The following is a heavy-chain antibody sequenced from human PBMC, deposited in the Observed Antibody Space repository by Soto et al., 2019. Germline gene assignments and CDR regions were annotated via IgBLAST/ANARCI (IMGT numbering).Heavy chain of an antibody. D-gene: IGHD2-15*01. Sequence: QVQLQQWGAGLLKPSETLSLTCAVYGGSFSGYYWSWIRQPPGKGLEWIGEINHSGSTNYNPSLKSRVTISVDTSKNQFSLNLSSVTAADTAVYYCARVGCSGGSGSQTRQTQKDAFDIWGQGTMVTVSS. V-gene: IGHV4-34*01. CDR3: ARVGCSGGSGSQTRQTQKDAFDI. J-gene: IGHJ3*02. CDR1: GGSFSGYY. CDR2: INHSGST.